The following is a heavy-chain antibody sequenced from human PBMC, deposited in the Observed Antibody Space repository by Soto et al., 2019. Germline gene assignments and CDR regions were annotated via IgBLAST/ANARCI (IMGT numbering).Heavy chain of an antibody. J-gene: IGHJ4*02. Sequence: GGSLRLSCAASGFTFSNYAMSWVRQAPGMGLEWVSVIYSGVTTHYADSVKGRFTISRDNSKNTLYLHMSSLRAEDTAVYYCARGHWVSAYGAGAYFDYWGQGTLVTVSS. V-gene: IGHV3-66*01. D-gene: IGHD3-16*01. CDR3: ARGHWVSAYGAGAYFDY. CDR2: IYSGVTT. CDR1: GFTFSNYA.